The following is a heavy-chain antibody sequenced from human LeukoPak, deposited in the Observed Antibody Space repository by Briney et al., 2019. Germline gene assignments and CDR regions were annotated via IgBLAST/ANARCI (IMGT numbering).Heavy chain of an antibody. CDR1: GGSISSHY. Sequence: PSETLSLTCTVSGGSISSHYWSWIRQPPGKGLEWIGYIYYSGSTNYNPSLKSRVTISVDTSKNQFSLKLSSVTAADTAVYYCARDNAGTTDSWGQGTLVTVSS. CDR2: IYYSGST. CDR3: ARDNAGTTDS. V-gene: IGHV4-59*11. J-gene: IGHJ4*02. D-gene: IGHD2/OR15-2a*01.